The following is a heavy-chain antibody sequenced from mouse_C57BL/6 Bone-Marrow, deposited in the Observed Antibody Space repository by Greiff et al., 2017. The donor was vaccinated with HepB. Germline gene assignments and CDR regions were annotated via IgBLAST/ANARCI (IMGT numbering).Heavy chain of an antibody. D-gene: IGHD2-3*01. Sequence: VQLQQSGAELMKPGASVKLSCKATGYTFTGYWIEWVKQRPGHGLEWIGEIVPGSGSTNYNEKFKGKATFTADTSSNTAYLQLSSLTTEDSAIYDCARRGYDDYDWFAYWGQGTLVTVSA. CDR3: ARRGYDDYDWFAY. V-gene: IGHV1-9*01. CDR1: GYTFTGYW. CDR2: IVPGSGST. J-gene: IGHJ3*01.